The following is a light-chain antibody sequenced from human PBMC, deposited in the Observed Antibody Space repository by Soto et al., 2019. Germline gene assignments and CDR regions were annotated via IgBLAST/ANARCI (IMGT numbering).Light chain of an antibody. CDR3: QQYNNLPLT. CDR2: DAS. Sequence: DIQMTQSPSSLSASVGSRVTITCQASQDIRIYLNWYQQKPGRAPKVLIYDASNFEAGVPSRFSGSGSGTDFTFTISSLEPEEFATYYCQQYNNLPLTFGGGTKVDIK. J-gene: IGKJ4*01. V-gene: IGKV1-33*01. CDR1: QDIRIY.